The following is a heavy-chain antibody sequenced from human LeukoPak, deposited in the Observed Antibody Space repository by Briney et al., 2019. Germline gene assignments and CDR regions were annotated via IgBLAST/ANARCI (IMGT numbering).Heavy chain of an antibody. J-gene: IGHJ4*02. V-gene: IGHV3-48*01. CDR2: ISISSTV. D-gene: IGHD6-19*01. Sequence: GGSLRLSCAASGFNLTTYNMNWVRQAPGKGLEWISYISISSTVYYADSVKGRFTISRDNAKNSLLLQMNGLRAGDTAVCYCARGSSSAWTYYFDYWGQGTLVTVSS. CDR3: ARGSSSAWTYYFDY. CDR1: GFNLTTYN.